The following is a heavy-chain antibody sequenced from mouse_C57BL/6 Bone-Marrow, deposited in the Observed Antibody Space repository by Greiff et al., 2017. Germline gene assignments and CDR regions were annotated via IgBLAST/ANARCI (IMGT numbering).Heavy chain of an antibody. CDR1: GYAFSSYW. D-gene: IGHD3-2*02. V-gene: IGHV1-80*01. CDR2: IYPGDGDT. J-gene: IGHJ2*01. CDR3: ARCLGSSGYYFDY. Sequence: QVQLQQSGAELVKPGASVKISCKASGYAFSSYWMNWVKQRPGKGLEWIGQIYPGDGDTNYNGKFKGKATLTADKSSSTAYMQLSSLTSEDSAVYFCARCLGSSGYYFDYWGQGTTLTVSS.